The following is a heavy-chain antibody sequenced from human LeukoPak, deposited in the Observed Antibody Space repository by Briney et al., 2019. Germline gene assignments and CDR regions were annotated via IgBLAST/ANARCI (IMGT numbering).Heavy chain of an antibody. D-gene: IGHD3-9*01. J-gene: IGHJ4*02. CDR3: AKVLRYFDWLSGYFDY. CDR2: ISYDGSNK. Sequence: GRSLRLSCAASGFTFSSYGMHWVRQAPGKGLEWVAVISYDGSNKYYAESVKGRFTISRDNSKNTLYLQMNSLRAEDTAVYYCAKVLRYFDWLSGYFDYWGQGTLVTVSS. V-gene: IGHV3-30*18. CDR1: GFTFSSYG.